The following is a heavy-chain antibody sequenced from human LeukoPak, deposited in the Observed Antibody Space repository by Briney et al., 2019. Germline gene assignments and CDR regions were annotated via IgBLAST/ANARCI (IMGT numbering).Heavy chain of an antibody. Sequence: PSETLSLTCTVSGDSISSVSYYWSWIRQAPGKGRECIGRIYTSESTNYNPSLKSRVIISVATSKNQFSLKLSSVPAADTAVYYCARIFTADRAGLDVWGQGTTVTVSS. CDR2: IYTSEST. CDR3: ARIFTADRAGLDV. D-gene: IGHD3-9*01. J-gene: IGHJ6*02. CDR1: GDSISSVSYY. V-gene: IGHV4-61*02.